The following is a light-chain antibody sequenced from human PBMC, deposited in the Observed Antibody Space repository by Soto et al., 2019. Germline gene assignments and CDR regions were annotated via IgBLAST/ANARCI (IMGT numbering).Light chain of an antibody. V-gene: IGKV3-20*01. CDR1: QSVSSSH. Sequence: VFTVTKRTLSFSPGSRASLSCMASQSVSSSHLAWYQQKPGQAPRLLIYGASSRATAIPDRFSGSGSGTDFTLTISRLEPEDFAVYYCQQYGRSPWTFGQGTKVDI. J-gene: IGKJ1*01. CDR3: QQYGRSPWT. CDR2: GAS.